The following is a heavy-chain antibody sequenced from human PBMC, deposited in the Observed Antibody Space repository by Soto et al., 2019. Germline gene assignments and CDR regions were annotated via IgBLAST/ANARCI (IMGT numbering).Heavy chain of an antibody. J-gene: IGHJ6*02. D-gene: IGHD3-9*01. CDR1: GYHLTSYG. CDR2: ISAYNGDT. CDR3: ATTPGYPYYYYGIGV. Sequence: ASVKVSCKASGYHLTSYGISWVRQAPGQGLEWMGWISAYNGDTNYAQKFQGRGTLTTDTSTSTAYMELRSLRSDDTAVYYCATTPGYPYYYYGIGVWGQGPTVTVSS. V-gene: IGHV1-18*01.